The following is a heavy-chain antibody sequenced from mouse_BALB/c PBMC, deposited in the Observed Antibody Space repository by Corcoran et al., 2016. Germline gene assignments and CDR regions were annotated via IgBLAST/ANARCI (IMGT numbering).Heavy chain of an antibody. V-gene: IGHV1S136*01. J-gene: IGHJ4*01. CDR3: ARYADGYVYYDAMDY. Sequence: EVQLQQSGPELVKPGASVKMSCKASGYTFTSYVMHWVKQKPGQGLEWIGYINPYNDGTKYNEKFKGKATLTSDKSSSTAYMELSSLTSEDSAVDYCARYADGYVYYDAMDYWGQGTSVTVSS. CDR2: INPYNDGT. D-gene: IGHD2-3*01. CDR1: GYTFTSYV.